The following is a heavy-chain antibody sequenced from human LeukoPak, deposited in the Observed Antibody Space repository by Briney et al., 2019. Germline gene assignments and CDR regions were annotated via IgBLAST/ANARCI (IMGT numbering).Heavy chain of an antibody. D-gene: IGHD1-26*01. J-gene: IGHJ4*02. V-gene: IGHV3-23*01. CDR3: ARGGYSGSYFAY. CDR1: GFTFTTYA. Sequence: GESLRLSCAASGFTFTTYAMSWVRQAPGKGLEWVSGISAGGENTDYADSVKGRFTISRDNSKNSLYVQMNSLRAEDTALYYCARGGYSGSYFAYWGQGTLVTVSS. CDR2: ISAGGENT.